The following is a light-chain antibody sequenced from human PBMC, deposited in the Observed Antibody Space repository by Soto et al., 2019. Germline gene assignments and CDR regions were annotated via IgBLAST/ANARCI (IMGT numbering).Light chain of an antibody. J-gene: IGKJ4*01. CDR1: QDVGKF. Sequence: VLTQSPDTVSLSPGERATLSCRASQDVGKFLVWYHQKPGLSPSLVIYEASKRATDIPDRFSGSGSGTAFTLTINRLEPEDVGFYYCQQRNSWPLTFGGGTKVELK. CDR2: EAS. CDR3: QQRNSWPLT. V-gene: IGKV3-11*01.